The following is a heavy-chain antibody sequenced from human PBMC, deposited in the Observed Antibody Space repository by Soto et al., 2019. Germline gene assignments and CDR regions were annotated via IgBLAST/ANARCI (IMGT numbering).Heavy chain of an antibody. D-gene: IGHD3-16*01. J-gene: IGHJ4*02. CDR1: GFTFSDHY. V-gene: IGHV3-72*01. Sequence: EVQLAESGGGLVQPGGSLRLSCAASGFTFSDHYMDWVRQAPGKGLEWVGRTRDKTNSYTTEYAASVKGRFTISRDDSKSSLYLQMNSLKTEDTAVYYCARATVGTYYFDYWGQGTLVTVSS. CDR2: TRDKTNSYTT. CDR3: ARATVGTYYFDY.